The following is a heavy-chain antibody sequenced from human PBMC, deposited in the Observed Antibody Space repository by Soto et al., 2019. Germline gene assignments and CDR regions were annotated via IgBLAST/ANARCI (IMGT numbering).Heavy chain of an antibody. J-gene: IGHJ5*01. CDR1: GGSFRGHS. CDR3: STRAYDTNGYYRFDP. D-gene: IGHD3-22*01. CDR2: INHSGRV. V-gene: IGHV4-34*01. Sequence: SVTLSLTCSVYGGSFRGHSWTWLRKSPGKGLEWIGDINHSGRVNYSPSLKSRVTISLDTSKNQFSLTLSAVTAADTAMYYCSTRAYDTNGYYRFDPWGQGTLVTVSS.